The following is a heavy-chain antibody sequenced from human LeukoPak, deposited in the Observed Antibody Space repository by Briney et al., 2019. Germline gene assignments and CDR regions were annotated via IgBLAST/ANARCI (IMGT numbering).Heavy chain of an antibody. CDR1: GGTFSSYA. CDR3: AIGYCTNGVCPPYDSREKYYFDY. Sequence: SVKVSCKASGGTFSSYAISWVRQAPGQGLEWMGRINPIFGIANYAQKFQGRVTITADKSTSTAYMELSSLRSEDTAVYYCAIGYCTNGVCPPYDSREKYYFDYWGQGTLVTVSS. V-gene: IGHV1-69*04. CDR2: INPIFGIA. J-gene: IGHJ4*02. D-gene: IGHD2-8*01.